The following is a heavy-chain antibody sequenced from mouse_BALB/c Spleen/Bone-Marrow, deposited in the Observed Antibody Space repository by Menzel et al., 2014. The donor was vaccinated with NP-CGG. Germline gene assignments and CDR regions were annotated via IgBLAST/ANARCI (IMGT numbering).Heavy chain of an antibody. CDR2: ISSDSTI. J-gene: IGHJ4*01. D-gene: IGHD1-2*01. V-gene: IGHV5-17*02. CDR1: GFTFSNFG. CDR3: ARDYGYGAMDY. Sequence: EVQLQQSGGGLVQPGGSRKLSCAASGFTFSNFGMHWVRQAPEKGLEWVAYISSDSTIYYADTVKGRFTISRDNPTNTLFLQMASLRSEDTAMYYCARDYGYGAMDYWGQGTSVTVSS.